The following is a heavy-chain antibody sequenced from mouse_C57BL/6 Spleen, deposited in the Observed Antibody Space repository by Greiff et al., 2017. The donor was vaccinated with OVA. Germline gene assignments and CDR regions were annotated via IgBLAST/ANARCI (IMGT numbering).Heavy chain of an antibody. J-gene: IGHJ2*01. V-gene: IGHV1-9*01. CDR1: GYTFTGYW. D-gene: IGHD1-1*01. CDR3: ARVGLDYYYGSSYKFDY. CDR2: ILPGSGST. Sequence: QVQLKESGAELMKPGASVKLSCKATGYTFTGYWIEWVKQRPGHGLEWIGEILPGSGSTNYNEKFKGKATFTADTSSNTAYMQLSSLTTEDSAIYYCARVGLDYYYGSSYKFDYWGQGTTLTVSS.